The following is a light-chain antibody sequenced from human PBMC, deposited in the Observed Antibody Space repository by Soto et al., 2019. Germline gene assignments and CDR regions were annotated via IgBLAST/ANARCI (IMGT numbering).Light chain of an antibody. Sequence: EMGLPQFPGTLFLSQGERPPLSCRPSQSVSRSYLAWYQQKPGQAPRLLIYGAPSRATGIPDRVSGSGSGTDFTLTSSRLEPEDFAVYYCQQYCSSLTFGGGTKVDIK. CDR1: QSVSRSY. CDR3: QQYCSSLT. V-gene: IGKV3-20*01. CDR2: GAP. J-gene: IGKJ4*01.